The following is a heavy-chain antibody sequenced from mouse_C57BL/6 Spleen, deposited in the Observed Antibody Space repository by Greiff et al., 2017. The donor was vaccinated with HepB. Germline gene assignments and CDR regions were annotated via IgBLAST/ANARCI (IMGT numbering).Heavy chain of an antibody. J-gene: IGHJ4*01. CDR1: GFTFSDYG. Sequence: EVKLVESGGGLVKPGGSLKLSCAASGFTFSDYGMHWVRQAPEKGLEWVAYISSGSSTIYYADTVKGRFTISRDNAKNTLFLQMTSLKSEDTAMYYCDREYTRAMDYWGKGPSVTVSS. V-gene: IGHV5-17*01. CDR2: ISSGSSTI. CDR3: DREYTRAMDY. D-gene: IGHD5-1*01.